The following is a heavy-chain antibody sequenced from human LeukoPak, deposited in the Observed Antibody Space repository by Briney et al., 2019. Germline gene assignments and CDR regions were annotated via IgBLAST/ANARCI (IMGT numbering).Heavy chain of an antibody. CDR2: ISNSGDST. Sequence: GGSLRLSCAASGFTFTTYAMSWVRQAPGEGLEWVSGISNSGDSTYYSDSLKGRFTISRDNSKNTLHLQVSNLRADDTALYYCVKDRCDGTTCPEVWGQGTLVTVSS. J-gene: IGHJ4*02. CDR1: GFTFTTYA. CDR3: VKDRCDGTTCPEV. D-gene: IGHD2-2*01. V-gene: IGHV3-23*01.